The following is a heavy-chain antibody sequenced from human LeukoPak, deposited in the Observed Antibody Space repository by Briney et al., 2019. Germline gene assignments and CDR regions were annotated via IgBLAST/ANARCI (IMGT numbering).Heavy chain of an antibody. CDR1: GFTFSSYS. V-gene: IGHV3-21*01. D-gene: IGHD3-22*01. CDR3: ARVFFVDYYDSSGYDY. J-gene: IGHJ4*02. Sequence: GGSLRLSCAASGFTFSSYSMNWVRQAPGKGLEWVSSISSSSSYIYYADSVKGRFTISRDNAKNSLYLQMNSLRAEDTAVYYCARVFFVDYYDSSGYDYWGQGTLVTVSS. CDR2: ISSSSSYI.